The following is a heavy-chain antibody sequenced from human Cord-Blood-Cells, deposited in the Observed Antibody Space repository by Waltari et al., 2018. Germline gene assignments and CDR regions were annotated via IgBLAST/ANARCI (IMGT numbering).Heavy chain of an antibody. D-gene: IGHD1-26*01. CDR3: ARGGIVGARYYFDY. CDR2: ISSSSSYI. J-gene: IGHJ4*02. Sequence: EVQLVESGGGLVKPGGSLRLACAASGFTFSSYSMNWVRQAPGKGLEWVSSISSSSSYIYYADSVKGRFTISRDNAKNSLYLQMNSLRAEDTAVYYCARGGIVGARYYFDYWGQGTLVTVSS. CDR1: GFTFSSYS. V-gene: IGHV3-21*01.